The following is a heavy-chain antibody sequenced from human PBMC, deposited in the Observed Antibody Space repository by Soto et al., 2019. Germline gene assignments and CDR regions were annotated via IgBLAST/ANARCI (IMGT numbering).Heavy chain of an antibody. CDR2: ISSSSSYI. J-gene: IGHJ3*02. D-gene: IGHD3-3*01. Sequence: EVQLVESGGGLVKPGGSLRLSCAASGFTFSSYSMNWVRQAPGKGLEWVSSISSSSSYIYYEDSVKGRFTITRDNAKNSLYLQMNSLRAEDTAVYYCARDYEPREAFDNWGQGTMVTVSS. V-gene: IGHV3-21*01. CDR1: GFTFSSYS. CDR3: ARDYEPREAFDN.